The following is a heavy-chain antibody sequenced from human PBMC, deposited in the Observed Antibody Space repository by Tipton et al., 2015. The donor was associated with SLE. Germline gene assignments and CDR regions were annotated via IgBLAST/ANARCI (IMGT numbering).Heavy chain of an antibody. CDR3: ARVVYSFSDAFDI. D-gene: IGHD6-13*01. Sequence: LRLSCTVSGFSISSGYYWGWIRQSPGKGLEWIGSISYTGSTFYSPSLKSRVTISLDTSKNHFSLRLISVTAADTAVYYCARVVYSFSDAFDIWGQGTLVTVSS. J-gene: IGHJ3*02. CDR1: GFSISSGYY. V-gene: IGHV4-38-2*02. CDR2: ISYTGST.